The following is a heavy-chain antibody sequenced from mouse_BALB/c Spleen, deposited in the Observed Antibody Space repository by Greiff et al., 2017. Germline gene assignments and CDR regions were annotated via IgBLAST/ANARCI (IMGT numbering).Heavy chain of an antibody. D-gene: IGHD1-1*01. V-gene: IGHV1-4*01. Sequence: QVQLKESGAELARPGASVKMSCKASGYTFTSYTMHWVKQRPGQGLEWIGYINPSSGYTNYNQKFKDKATLTADKSSSTAYMQLSSLTSEDSAVYYCARRGGTTVVALYYFDYWGQGTTLTVSS. CDR2: INPSSGYT. CDR3: ARRGGTTVVALYYFDY. CDR1: GYTFTSYT. J-gene: IGHJ2*01.